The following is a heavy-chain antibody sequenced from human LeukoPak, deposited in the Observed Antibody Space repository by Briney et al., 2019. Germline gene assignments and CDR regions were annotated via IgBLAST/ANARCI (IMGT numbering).Heavy chain of an antibody. Sequence: GASVKVSCKASGYTFTSYAISWVRQAPGQGLEWMGGIIPIFGTANYAQKFQGRVTIIADESTSTAYMELSSLRSEDTAVYYCARDSEVSPFDYWGQGTLVTVSS. J-gene: IGHJ4*02. CDR2: IIPIFGTA. V-gene: IGHV1-69*13. CDR3: ARDSEVSPFDY. CDR1: GYTFTSYA.